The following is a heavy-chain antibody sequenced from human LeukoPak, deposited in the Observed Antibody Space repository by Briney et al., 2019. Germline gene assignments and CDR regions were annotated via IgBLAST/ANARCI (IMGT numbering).Heavy chain of an antibody. CDR3: ARGGDSGSYTFDY. V-gene: IGHV4-39*07. CDR2: IYYSGST. Sequence: SETLSLTYTVSGGSISSSSYYWGSIRQPPGKGLEWIGSIYYSGSTYYNPSLKSRGTISVDTSENQFSLKLSSVTAADTAVYYCARGGDSGSYTFDYWGQGTLVTVSS. J-gene: IGHJ4*02. CDR1: GGSISSSSYY. D-gene: IGHD1-26*01.